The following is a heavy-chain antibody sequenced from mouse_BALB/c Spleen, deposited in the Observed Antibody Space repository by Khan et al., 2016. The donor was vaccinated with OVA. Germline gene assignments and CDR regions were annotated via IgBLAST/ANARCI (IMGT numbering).Heavy chain of an antibody. CDR1: GISITTGNYR. V-gene: IGHV3-5*02. D-gene: IGHD2-3*01. J-gene: IGHJ2*01. CDR3: ARYDNYFDY. Sequence: EVQLQESGPGLVKPSQTVSLTCTVAGISITTGNYRWSWIRQFPGNKLEWIGYIYYSGTITYNPSLTRRTTITRDTSKNQFFLEMNSLTAEDTATYYCARYDNYFDYWGQGTTLTVSS. CDR2: IYYSGTI.